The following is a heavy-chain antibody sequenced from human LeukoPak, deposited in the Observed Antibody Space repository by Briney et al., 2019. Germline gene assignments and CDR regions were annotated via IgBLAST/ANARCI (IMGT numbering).Heavy chain of an antibody. J-gene: IGHJ1*01. Sequence: SETLSLTCTVSGGSISSYYWSWIRQPPGKGLEWIGYIYYSGSTNYNPSLKSRVTISVDKSKNQFSLKLSSVTAADTAVYYCARDSVGSSSRYGYFQHWGQGTLVTVSS. CDR2: IYYSGST. V-gene: IGHV4-59*12. CDR3: ARDSVGSSSRYGYFQH. CDR1: GGSISSYY. D-gene: IGHD6-13*01.